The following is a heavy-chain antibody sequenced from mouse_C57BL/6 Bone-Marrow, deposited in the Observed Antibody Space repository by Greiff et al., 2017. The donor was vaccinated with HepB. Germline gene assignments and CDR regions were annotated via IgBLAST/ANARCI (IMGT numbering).Heavy chain of an antibody. CDR2: INPYNGGT. CDR3: ARVPPLYGSSYEFAY. V-gene: IGHV1-19*01. D-gene: IGHD1-1*01. J-gene: IGHJ3*01. CDR1: GYTFTDYY. Sequence: VQLKESGPVLVKPGASVKMSCKASGYTFTDYYMNWVKQSHGKSLEWIGVINPYNGGTSYNQKFKGKATLTVDKSSSTAYMELNSLTSEDSAVYYCARVPPLYGSSYEFAYWGQGTLVTVSA.